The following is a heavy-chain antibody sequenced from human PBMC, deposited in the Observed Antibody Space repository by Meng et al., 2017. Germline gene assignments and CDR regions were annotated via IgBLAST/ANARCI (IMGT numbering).Heavy chain of an antibody. CDR2: IKSKTDGGTT. Sequence: GGSLRLSCAASGFTFSNAWMSWVRQAPGKGLEWVGRIKSKTDGGTTDYAAPVKGRFTISRDDSKNTLYLQMNSLKTEDTAVYYCTTTTSDSSGYSNLRFSFDIWGQGTMVTVSS. CDR3: TTTTSDSSGYSNLRFSFDI. V-gene: IGHV3-15*01. CDR1: GFTFSNAW. D-gene: IGHD3-22*01. J-gene: IGHJ3*02.